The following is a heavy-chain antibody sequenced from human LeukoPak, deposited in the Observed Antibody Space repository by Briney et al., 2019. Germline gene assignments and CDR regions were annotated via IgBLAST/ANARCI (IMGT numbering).Heavy chain of an antibody. CDR2: IHPSGML. J-gene: IGHJ4*02. D-gene: IGHD3-22*01. CDR1: GASFSSGDQY. Sequence: SQTLSLTCTVSGASFSSGDQYWNWIRQSPGKGLEWIGSIHPSGMLYNNPSLESRVTISIDTSKNQFSLNLNSVTAADTAVYFCSRGLDSRKLGYWGQGTLVTDSS. CDR3: SRGLDSRKLGY. V-gene: IGHV4-31*03.